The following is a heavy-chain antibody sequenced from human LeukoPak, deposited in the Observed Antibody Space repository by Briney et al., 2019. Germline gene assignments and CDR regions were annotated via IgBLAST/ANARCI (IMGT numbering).Heavy chain of an antibody. CDR1: GFTFSSYW. J-gene: IGHJ4*02. CDR2: INSDGSST. D-gene: IGHD3-9*01. V-gene: IGHV3-74*01. Sequence: PGGSLRLSCAASGFTFSSYWMHWVRQAPGKGLVWVSRINSDGSSTSYADSVKGRFTISRDNAKNTLYLQMNSLRAEDTALYYCAKSRNDILTGYFNYWGQGTLVTVSS. CDR3: AKSRNDILTGYFNY.